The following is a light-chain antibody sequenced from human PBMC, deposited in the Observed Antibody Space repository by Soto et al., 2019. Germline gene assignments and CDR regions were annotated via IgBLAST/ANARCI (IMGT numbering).Light chain of an antibody. CDR2: DAS. V-gene: IGKV3D-11*02. CDR3: QQRSNCLT. J-gene: IGKJ4*01. CDR1: QSVSSY. Sequence: EIVLTQSPATLSLSPGERATLSCRASQSVSSYLAWYQQKPGQAPRLLIYDASNRATGIPARFSGSGPGTDFTLTISSLEPEDFAVYYCQQRSNCLTFGGGTKVDIK.